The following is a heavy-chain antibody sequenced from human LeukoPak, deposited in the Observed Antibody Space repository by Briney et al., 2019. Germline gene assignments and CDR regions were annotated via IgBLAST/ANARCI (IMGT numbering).Heavy chain of an antibody. V-gene: IGHV3-7*01. Sequence: GGSLRLSCAASGFTFSSYWMSWVRQAPGKGLEWVANIKPDGSETSYVDSVKGRFTISRDNAKNSLYLQMNSLRAEDTAVYYCARDLRGYYDSSGYSFDYWGQGTLVTVSS. D-gene: IGHD3-22*01. J-gene: IGHJ4*02. CDR3: ARDLRGYYDSSGYSFDY. CDR2: IKPDGSET. CDR1: GFTFSSYW.